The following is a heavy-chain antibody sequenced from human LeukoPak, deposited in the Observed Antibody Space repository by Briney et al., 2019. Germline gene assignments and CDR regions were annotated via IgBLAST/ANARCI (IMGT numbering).Heavy chain of an antibody. D-gene: IGHD1-26*01. J-gene: IGHJ4*02. Sequence: PGGSLRLSCAASGFTVSSNYMSWVRQAPGKGLEWVSVIYSGGSTYYADSVKGRFTISRDNSKNTPYLQMNSLRAEDTAVYYCARDRLTSGSYFFDYWGQGTLVTVSS. CDR2: IYSGGST. CDR3: ARDRLTSGSYFFDY. CDR1: GFTVSSNY. V-gene: IGHV3-53*01.